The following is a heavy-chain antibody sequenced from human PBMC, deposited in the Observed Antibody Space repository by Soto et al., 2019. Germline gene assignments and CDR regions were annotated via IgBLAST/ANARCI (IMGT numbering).Heavy chain of an antibody. Sequence: GGSLRLSCAVSGFTVSSNYMNWVRQAPGKGLEWVSFIYSGGNTYYADSVKGRFTISRDNSKNMLYLQMNSLRVEDTAVYYCAREVRVRGFAFDIGGQGTMVTVSS. J-gene: IGHJ3*02. CDR3: AREVRVRGFAFDI. CDR2: IYSGGNT. V-gene: IGHV3-66*01. D-gene: IGHD3-3*01. CDR1: GFTVSSNY.